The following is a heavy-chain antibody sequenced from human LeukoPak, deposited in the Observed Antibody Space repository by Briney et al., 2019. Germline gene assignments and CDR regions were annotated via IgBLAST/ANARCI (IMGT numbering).Heavy chain of an antibody. D-gene: IGHD3-9*01. V-gene: IGHV3-66*01. CDR3: TRDLMDYDVSTGLHHYYMDV. CDR2: IYSGGST. Sequence: GGSLRLSCAVSGFTVSGDYMSWLRQAPGRGLEWVSVIYSGGSTYYADSVKGRFTISRDNSKNTLYLQMNSLRVEDTAVYYCTRDLMDYDVSTGLHHYYMDVWGQGTTVTVSS. J-gene: IGHJ6*02. CDR1: GFTVSGDY.